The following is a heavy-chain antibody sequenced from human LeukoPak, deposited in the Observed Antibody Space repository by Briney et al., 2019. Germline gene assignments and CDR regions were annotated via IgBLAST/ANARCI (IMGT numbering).Heavy chain of an antibody. CDR3: AKSDTSGSLGDS. J-gene: IGHJ4*02. V-gene: IGHV5-51*01. D-gene: IGHD3-22*01. CDR1: GYNFISYW. Sequence: GESLKISCKGSGYNFISYWIGWVRQMPGKGLEWMGIIYPGDSETKYSPSFQGQVTISADKSISTAYLQWSSLKASDTAMYYCAKSDTSGSLGDSWGQGTLVTVSS. CDR2: IYPGDSET.